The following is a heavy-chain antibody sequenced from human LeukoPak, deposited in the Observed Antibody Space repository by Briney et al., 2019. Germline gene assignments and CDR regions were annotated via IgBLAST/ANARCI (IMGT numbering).Heavy chain of an antibody. Sequence: PGGSLRLSCVASGLNFDDSAMHWVRQAPGKGLEWVSLISADGGSTFSADSVKGRFSISRDNSKNSLYLQMNSLRSEDTAMYYCAKESGKFDYWCQGTLVAVSS. CDR1: GLNFDDSA. CDR3: AKESGKFDY. CDR2: ISADGGST. V-gene: IGHV3-43*02. J-gene: IGHJ4*02.